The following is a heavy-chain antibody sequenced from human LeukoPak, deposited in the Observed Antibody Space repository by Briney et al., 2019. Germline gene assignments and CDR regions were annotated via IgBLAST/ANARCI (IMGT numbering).Heavy chain of an antibody. CDR1: GFTFSSYA. Sequence: GGSLRLSCAASGFTFSSYAMSWVRQAPGKGLEWVSDIGGSGGSTNYADSVKGRFTISRDNSKNTLYLQMNSLRAEDTAVYYCARRAYYYDDTGQKRGADLRYWGQGTLVTVSS. CDR3: ARRAYYYDDTGQKRGADLRY. V-gene: IGHV3-23*01. D-gene: IGHD3-22*01. J-gene: IGHJ4*02. CDR2: IGGSGGST.